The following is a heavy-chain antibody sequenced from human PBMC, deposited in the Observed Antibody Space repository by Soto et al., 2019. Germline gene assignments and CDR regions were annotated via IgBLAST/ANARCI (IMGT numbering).Heavy chain of an antibody. CDR3: ARGPTDYYDNSANYFLDY. J-gene: IGHJ4*02. V-gene: IGHV1-18*01. D-gene: IGHD3-22*01. CDR2: ISTYNGNT. Sequence: QVQLVQSGAEVNKPGASVKVSCKASGYTFITYGVSWVRQAPGQGLDWLGWISTYNGNTRYAERLQGRVTMTTDTTTNTAYMERRNLRSDDTAVYYGARGPTDYYDNSANYFLDYWGQGTLVTVSS. CDR1: GYTFITYG.